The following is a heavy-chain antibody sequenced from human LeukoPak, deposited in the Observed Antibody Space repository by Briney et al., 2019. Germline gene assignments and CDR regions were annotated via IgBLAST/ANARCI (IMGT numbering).Heavy chain of an antibody. CDR3: ARGPHYGSGSYFNGPFDY. V-gene: IGHV3-48*04. J-gene: IGHJ4*02. CDR1: GFRFSGYS. D-gene: IGHD3-10*01. CDR2: IISSSSII. Sequence: QTGGSLRPSCAASGFRFSGYSMSWVRQAPGKGLEWVAYIISSSSIIYYADSAKGRFTISRDNAKNSLYLQMNSLRAEDTAVYYCARGPHYGSGSYFNGPFDYWGQGTLVTVSS.